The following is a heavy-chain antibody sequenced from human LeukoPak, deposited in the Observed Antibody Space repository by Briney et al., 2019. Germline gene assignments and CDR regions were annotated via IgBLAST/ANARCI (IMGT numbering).Heavy chain of an antibody. J-gene: IGHJ4*02. V-gene: IGHV1-46*01. Sequence: ASVKVSCKASGYSFTNYYIHWVRQAPGQGLEWLGIINPRGGSTMYAQKFQGRVTVTRDTSTSTVYMELSSLRSEDTAVYYCARDDAWQQPHDYWGQGTLVTVSS. D-gene: IGHD6-13*01. CDR3: ARDDAWQQPHDY. CDR1: GYSFTNYY. CDR2: INPRGGST.